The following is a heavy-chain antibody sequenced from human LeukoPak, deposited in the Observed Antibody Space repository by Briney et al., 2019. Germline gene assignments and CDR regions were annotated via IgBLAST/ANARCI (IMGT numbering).Heavy chain of an antibody. Sequence: GGSLRLSCAASGFTFSSNYMSWVRQAPGKGLEWVSVIYSGGSTYYADSVKGRFNISRDNSKNTLYLQMNSLRAEDTAVYYCASGGLRGYYFDYWGQGTLVTVSS. J-gene: IGHJ4*02. D-gene: IGHD3-16*01. V-gene: IGHV3-53*01. CDR2: IYSGGST. CDR3: ASGGLRGYYFDY. CDR1: GFTFSSNY.